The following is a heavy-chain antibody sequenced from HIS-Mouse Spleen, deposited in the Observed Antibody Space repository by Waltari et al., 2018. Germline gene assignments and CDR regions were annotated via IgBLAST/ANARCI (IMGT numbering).Heavy chain of an antibody. D-gene: IGHD6-13*01. Sequence: QVQLVQSGAEVKKPGSSVKVSCKASGGTFSSYAISWVRQAPGQGLEWMGSTTPNMSIPNNARKFQGRVTITADKSTSTAYMELSSLRSEDTAVYYCARHPEIAAAVGAFDIWGQGTMVTVSS. V-gene: IGHV1-69*04. CDR2: TTPNMSIP. J-gene: IGHJ3*02. CDR3: ARHPEIAAAVGAFDI. CDR1: GGTFSSYA.